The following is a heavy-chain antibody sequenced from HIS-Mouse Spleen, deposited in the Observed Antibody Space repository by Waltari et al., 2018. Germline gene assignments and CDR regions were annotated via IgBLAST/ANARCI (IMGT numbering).Heavy chain of an antibody. V-gene: IGHV4-4*07. CDR1: GGSISSYY. D-gene: IGHD5-12*01. J-gene: IGHJ4*02. CDR2: IYTRGST. Sequence: QVQLQESGPGLVKPSETLSLTCTVSGGSISSYYWSWIRQPAGKGLEWIGRIYTRGSTNYNPSLKSRVTMSVDTSKNQFSLKLSSVTAADTAVYYCARNRVEMATIPCDYFDYWGQGTLVTVSS. CDR3: ARNRVEMATIPCDYFDY.